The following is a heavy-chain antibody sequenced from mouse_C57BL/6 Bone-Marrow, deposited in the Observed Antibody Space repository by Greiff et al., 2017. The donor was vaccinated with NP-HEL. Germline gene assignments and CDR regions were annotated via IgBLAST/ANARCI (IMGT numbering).Heavy chain of an antibody. CDR1: GYTFTSYW. CDR2: IHPSDSDT. D-gene: IGHD1-1*01. Sequence: QVQLQQPGAELVKPGASVKVSCKASGYTFTSYWMHWVKQRPGQGLEWIGRIHPSDSDTNYNQKFKGKATLTVDKSSSTAYMQLSSLTSEDSAVYYCAMEATITTVVANYAMDYWGQGTSVTVSS. CDR3: AMEATITTVVANYAMDY. V-gene: IGHV1-74*01. J-gene: IGHJ4*01.